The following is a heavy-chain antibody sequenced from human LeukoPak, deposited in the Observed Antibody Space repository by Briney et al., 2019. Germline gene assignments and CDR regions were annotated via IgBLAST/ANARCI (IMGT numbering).Heavy chain of an antibody. CDR2: IHYSGAT. D-gene: IGHD2-21*02. Sequence: SETLSLTCSVSGVSVDSRYWSWVQQPPEKGLEWIGYIHYSGATNYNPSLKSRVSISIDTPRNHFSLSLSSVTAADTAVYYCAREDPLTAHFDYWGQGTLVTVSS. CDR3: AREDPLTAHFDY. V-gene: IGHV4-59*02. J-gene: IGHJ4*02. CDR1: GVSVDSRY.